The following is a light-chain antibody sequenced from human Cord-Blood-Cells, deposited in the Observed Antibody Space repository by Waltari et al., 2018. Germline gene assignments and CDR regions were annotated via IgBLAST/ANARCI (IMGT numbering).Light chain of an antibody. Sequence: DIVMTQSPDPLAVSLGERATINCKSSQSVLYSSNNKNYLAWYQQKPGQPPKLLIYWASTRESGVPDRFSGIGCETDFTLTISSMQAEDVAVYYCQQYYSTPYTFGQGTKLEIK. J-gene: IGKJ2*01. V-gene: IGKV4-1*01. CDR3: QQYYSTPYT. CDR1: QSVLYSSNNKNY. CDR2: WAS.